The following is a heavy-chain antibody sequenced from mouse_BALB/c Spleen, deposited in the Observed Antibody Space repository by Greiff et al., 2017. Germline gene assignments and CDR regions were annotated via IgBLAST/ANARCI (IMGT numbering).Heavy chain of an antibody. Sequence: EVKLMESGGDLVKPGGSLKLSCAASGFTFSSYGMSWVRQTPDKRLEWVATISSGGSYTYYPDSVKGRFTISRDNAKNTLYLQMSSLKSEDTAMYYCARQDGYYPFDYWGQGTTLTVSS. J-gene: IGHJ2*01. D-gene: IGHD2-3*01. CDR2: ISSGGSYT. CDR1: GFTFSSYG. CDR3: ARQDGYYPFDY. V-gene: IGHV5-6*01.